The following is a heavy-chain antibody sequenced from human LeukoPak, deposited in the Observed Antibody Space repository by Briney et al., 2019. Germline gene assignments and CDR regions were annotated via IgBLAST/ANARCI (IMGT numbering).Heavy chain of an antibody. Sequence: SETLSLTCTVSGDSIRSYSWSWIRQPPGKGLECIGYVYYSGSTNYNPSLKSRVTISADTSKNQFSLKVRSVTAADTAVYYCARDPPQPGITAAGYFDLWGRGTLVTVSS. J-gene: IGHJ2*01. D-gene: IGHD6-13*01. CDR2: VYYSGST. CDR1: GDSIRSYS. V-gene: IGHV4-59*01. CDR3: ARDPPQPGITAAGYFDL.